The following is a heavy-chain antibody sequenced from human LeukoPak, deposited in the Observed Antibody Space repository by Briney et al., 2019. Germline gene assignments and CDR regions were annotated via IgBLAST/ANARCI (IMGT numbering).Heavy chain of an antibody. J-gene: IGHJ4*02. CDR2: ISSSGSTI. D-gene: IGHD3-22*01. CDR3: ARYYYDSSGYYYKDY. V-gene: IGHV3-11*04. Sequence: KPGGSPRLSCAASGFTFSDYYMSWIRQAPGKGLEWVSYISSSGSTIYYADSVKGRFTISRDNAKNSLYLQMNSLRAEDTAMYYCARYYYDSSGYYYKDYWGQATLVTVSS. CDR1: GFTFSDYY.